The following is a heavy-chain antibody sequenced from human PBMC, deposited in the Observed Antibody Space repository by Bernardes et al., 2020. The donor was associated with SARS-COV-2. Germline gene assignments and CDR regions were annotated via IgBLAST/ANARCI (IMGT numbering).Heavy chain of an antibody. CDR2: MNPNSGNT. CDR3: ATPGGYSYGYDY. CDR1: GYTFTSYD. D-gene: IGHD5-18*01. V-gene: IGHV1-8*01. J-gene: IGHJ4*02. Sequence: ASVKVSCKASGYTFTSYDINWVRQATGQGLEWMGWMNPNSGNTGYAQKFQGRVTMTRNTSISTAYMELSSLRSEDTAVYYCATPGGYSYGYDYWGQGTLVHFSS.